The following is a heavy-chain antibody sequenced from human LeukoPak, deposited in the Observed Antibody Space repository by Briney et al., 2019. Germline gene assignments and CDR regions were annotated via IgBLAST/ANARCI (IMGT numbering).Heavy chain of an antibody. CDR1: GFTFDDYG. CDR3: ARRRDSSAYYYFDY. V-gene: IGHV3-20*04. Sequence: GGSLRLSCAASGFTFDDYGMTWVRQAPGKGLEWVSGLMWNGDNIRYADSVKGRFTISRDNAKSSLYLQMNSLRAEDTALYYCARRRDSSAYYYFDYWGQGTLVTVSS. D-gene: IGHD3-22*01. J-gene: IGHJ4*02. CDR2: LMWNGDNI.